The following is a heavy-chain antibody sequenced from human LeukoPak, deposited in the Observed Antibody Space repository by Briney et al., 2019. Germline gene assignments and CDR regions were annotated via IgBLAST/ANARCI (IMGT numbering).Heavy chain of an antibody. CDR2: IYYSGST. D-gene: IGHD6-6*01. V-gene: IGHV4-31*03. Sequence: SQTLSLTCTVSGGSISSAGYSWSWIRQHPGKGLEWIGYIYYSGSTYYIPSLKSRVTTSVDKSNNQFSLNLSSVTAADTAVYYCARATSRYYFDYWGQGTLVTVSS. CDR1: GGSISSAGYS. J-gene: IGHJ4*02. CDR3: ARATSRYYFDY.